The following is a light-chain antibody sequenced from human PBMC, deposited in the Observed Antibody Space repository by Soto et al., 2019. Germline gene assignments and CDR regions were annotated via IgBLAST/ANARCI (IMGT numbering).Light chain of an antibody. CDR1: QSVSSY. V-gene: IGKV1-39*01. CDR2: TTS. Sequence: DILLTQSPSSLSASVGDRVIITCRSSQSVSSYLNWHQQKPGKAPELLIYTTSNLQSGVPSRFSGSGSGTEFTLTLSSLQPEDFATYYCQQSNTTPLTFGGGTKVDIK. CDR3: QQSNTTPLT. J-gene: IGKJ4*01.